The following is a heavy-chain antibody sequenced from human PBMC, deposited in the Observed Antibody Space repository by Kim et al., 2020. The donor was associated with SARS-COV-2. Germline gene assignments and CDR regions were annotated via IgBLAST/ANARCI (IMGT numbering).Heavy chain of an antibody. CDR2: T. J-gene: IGHJ4*02. Sequence: TSYAQKFQGRVTMTSDTSTSTVYMELSSLRSEDTAVYYCARVRLYTGYDYWGQGTLVTVSS. V-gene: IGHV1-46*01. CDR3: ARVRLYTGYDY. D-gene: IGHD2-8*01.